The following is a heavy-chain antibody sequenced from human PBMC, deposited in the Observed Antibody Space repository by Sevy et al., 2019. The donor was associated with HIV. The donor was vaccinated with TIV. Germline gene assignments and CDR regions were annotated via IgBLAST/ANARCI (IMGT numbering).Heavy chain of an antibody. V-gene: IGHV6-1*01. J-gene: IGHJ4*02. Sequence: SQTLSLTRAISGDSVSSNSAAWNWIRQSPSRGLEWLGRTYYRSKWYNDYAVSVKSRITINPDTSKNQFSLQLNSVTPEDTAVYYCARNPPYCSSTSCHFDYWGQGTLVTVSS. CDR3: ARNPPYCSSTSCHFDY. CDR2: TYYRSKWYN. D-gene: IGHD2-2*01. CDR1: GDSVSSNSAA.